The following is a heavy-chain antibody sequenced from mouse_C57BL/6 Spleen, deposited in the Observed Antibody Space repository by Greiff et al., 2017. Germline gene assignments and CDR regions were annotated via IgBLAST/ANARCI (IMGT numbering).Heavy chain of an antibody. CDR1: GYTFTSYW. CDR3: AMIYYGYDAWFAY. CDR2: IHPNSGST. Sequence: VQLQQPGAELVKPGASVKLSCKASGYTFTSYWMHWVKQRPGQGLAWIGMIHPNSGSTNYNEKFKSKATLTVDKSSSTAYMQLSSLTSEDSAVYYCAMIYYGYDAWFAYWGQGTLVTVSA. J-gene: IGHJ3*01. V-gene: IGHV1-64*01. D-gene: IGHD2-2*01.